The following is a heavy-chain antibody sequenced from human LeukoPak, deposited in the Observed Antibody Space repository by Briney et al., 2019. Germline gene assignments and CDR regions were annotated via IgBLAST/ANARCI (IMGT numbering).Heavy chain of an antibody. J-gene: IGHJ4*02. CDR3: ARDDTGRSFDWLARQFDS. D-gene: IGHD3-9*01. CDR2: INSDGSEG. CDR1: GFTFSGFW. V-gene: IGHV3-7*03. Sequence: GGSLRLSCAVSGFTFSGFWMSWSRQAPGKGLEWVASINSDGSEGYYADVVKGRFTISRDNAKNSLYLQINSLRAEDTAVYYCARDDTGRSFDWLARQFDSWGQGTLVTVSS.